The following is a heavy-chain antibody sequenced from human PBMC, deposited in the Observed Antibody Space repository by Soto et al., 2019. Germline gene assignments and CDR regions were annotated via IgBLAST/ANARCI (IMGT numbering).Heavy chain of an antibody. CDR3: TRDAPGERQYYFYYYGMDV. V-gene: IGHV3-53*01. CDR1: GRCISTNI. CDR2: IYSGGKT. Sequence: ESLNICWAASGRCISTNIMWWVHQAPGDGLERLGVIYSGGKTFYADSVKGRFTISKDNSKNTLSLKMNSLRAEDTAVYYCTRDAPGERQYYFYYYGMDVWGQGTTVTVSS. J-gene: IGHJ6*02.